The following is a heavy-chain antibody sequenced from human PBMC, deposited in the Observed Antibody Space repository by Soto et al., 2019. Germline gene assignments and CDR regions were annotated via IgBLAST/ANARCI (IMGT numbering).Heavy chain of an antibody. Sequence: QVQLQESDPGLVKPSQTLSLTCTVSGGSISSGGYYWSWIRQHPGKGLEWIGYIYYSGSTYYNPSLKSRVTISVDTSKNQFSLKLSSVTAADTAVYYCARDRSSSWPNIDYWGQGTLVTVSS. CDR1: GGSISSGGYY. J-gene: IGHJ4*02. CDR3: ARDRSSSWPNIDY. V-gene: IGHV4-31*03. CDR2: IYYSGST. D-gene: IGHD6-13*01.